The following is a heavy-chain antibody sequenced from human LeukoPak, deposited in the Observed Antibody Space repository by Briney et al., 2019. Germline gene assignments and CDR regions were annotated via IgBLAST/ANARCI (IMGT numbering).Heavy chain of an antibody. V-gene: IGHV3-23*01. Sequence: GGSLRLSLAASGFTFSPYAVSGFRQAPGKGLHWVSLIGVSGDGAHYADSVKGRFTISRDNSKNTVYLQMTNLRAEDTAVYYCAKGYIQLWWFDYWGQGTLVTVSS. J-gene: IGHJ4*02. D-gene: IGHD2-21*01. CDR3: AKGYIQLWWFDY. CDR1: GFTFSPYA. CDR2: IGVSGDGA.